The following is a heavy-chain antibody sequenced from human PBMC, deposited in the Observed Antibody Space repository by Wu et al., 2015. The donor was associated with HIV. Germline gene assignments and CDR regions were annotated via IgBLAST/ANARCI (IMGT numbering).Heavy chain of an antibody. CDR3: ARDIVVVPAAIPYYFDY. D-gene: IGHD2-2*01. CDR2: ISAYNGDR. Sequence: QVQLVQSGAEVKKPGASVKVSCKASGYTFTSYGISWVRQAPGQGLEWMGWISAYNGDRNYAQKLQGRVTMTTDTSTSTAYMELRSLRSDDTAVYYCARDIVVVPAAIPYYFDYWGQGTLVTVSS. V-gene: IGHV1-18*01. CDR1: GYTFTSYG. J-gene: IGHJ4*02.